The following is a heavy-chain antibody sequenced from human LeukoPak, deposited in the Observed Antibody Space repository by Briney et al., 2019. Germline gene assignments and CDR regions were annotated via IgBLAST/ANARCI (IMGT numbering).Heavy chain of an antibody. CDR2: IYYSGST. J-gene: IGHJ5*02. D-gene: IGHD4-11*01. V-gene: IGHV4-59*01. Sequence: SETLSLTCTVSGGSISSDYWSWIRQPPGKGLEWIGYIYYSGSTNYNPSLKSRVTISVDTSKNQFSMKLSSVPAADTAVYYCARDGGVLYSNYEFPWFDPWGQGTLVTVSS. CDR3: ARDGGVLYSNYEFPWFDP. CDR1: GGSISSDY.